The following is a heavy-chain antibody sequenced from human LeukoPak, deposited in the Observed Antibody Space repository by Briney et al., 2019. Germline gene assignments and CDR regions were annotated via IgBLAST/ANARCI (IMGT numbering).Heavy chain of an antibody. Sequence: SETLSLTCTVSGGSISSYYWSWIRQPPGKGLEWIGYIYYSGSTNYNPSLKSRVTISVDTSKNQFSLKLSSVTAAGTAVYYCARGILTGYYIWGQGTLVTVSS. CDR1: GGSISSYY. J-gene: IGHJ4*02. D-gene: IGHD3-9*01. V-gene: IGHV4-59*01. CDR2: IYYSGST. CDR3: ARGILTGYYI.